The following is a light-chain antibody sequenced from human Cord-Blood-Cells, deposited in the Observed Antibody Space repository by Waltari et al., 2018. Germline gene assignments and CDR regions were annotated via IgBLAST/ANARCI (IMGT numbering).Light chain of an antibody. J-gene: IGLJ1*01. Sequence: QSALTQPASVSGSPGQSLTISCTGTSIDVGSYHLVSWYQQHPGKDPKLMIYEVSKRPSGVSNRFSGSKSGNTAARTISGLQAEDEADYYCCSYAGSSTYVFGTGTKVTVL. V-gene: IGLV2-23*02. CDR3: CSYAGSSTYV. CDR1: SIDVGSYHL. CDR2: EVS.